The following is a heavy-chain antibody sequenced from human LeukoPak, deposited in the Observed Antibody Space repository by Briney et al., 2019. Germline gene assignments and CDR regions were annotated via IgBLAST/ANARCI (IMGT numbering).Heavy chain of an antibody. V-gene: IGHV3-30-3*01. CDR3: ARERFRGGEGAFDI. CDR1: RFTFSSYA. D-gene: IGHD3-16*01. Sequence: PGRSLRLSCAAPRFTFSSYALHWVRQAPGKGMEGVEVKSYVGSIKYYAASVKGRFTISSENSKNTLYLQMNSLRAEDTAVYYCARERFRGGEGAFDIWGQGTMVTVSS. J-gene: IGHJ3*02. CDR2: KSYVGSIK.